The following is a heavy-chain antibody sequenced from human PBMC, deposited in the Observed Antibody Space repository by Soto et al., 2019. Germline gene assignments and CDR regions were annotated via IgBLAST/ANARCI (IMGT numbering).Heavy chain of an antibody. Sequence: SDTLFLTCTVSGGSLSTYYWTWIRQPPGKGLEWIGYIYYSGSTNYNPSLKGRVTMSLDTSKKQFSLKLTSVIAADTAVYYCARDYYDTLTGFRAEYFQHWGPGTLVTVSS. D-gene: IGHD3-9*01. CDR3: ARDYYDTLTGFRAEYFQH. V-gene: IGHV4-59*01. CDR2: IYYSGST. CDR1: GGSLSTYY. J-gene: IGHJ1*01.